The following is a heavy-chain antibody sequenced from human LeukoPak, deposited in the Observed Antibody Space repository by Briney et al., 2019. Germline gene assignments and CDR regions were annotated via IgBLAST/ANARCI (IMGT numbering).Heavy chain of an antibody. V-gene: IGHV3-48*03. CDR1: GFTLSGYD. D-gene: IGHD2-21*01. J-gene: IGHJ6*02. CDR2: ISSSVSTI. CDR3: ARVLPYSHALDV. Sequence: GGSLRLSCAASGFTLSGYDMNWVRQAPGKGLEWVSYISSSVSTIDYAESLKGRFTISRDNAKNSLYLQMNSLRAEDTALYYCARVLPYSHALDVWGQGTTVTVSS.